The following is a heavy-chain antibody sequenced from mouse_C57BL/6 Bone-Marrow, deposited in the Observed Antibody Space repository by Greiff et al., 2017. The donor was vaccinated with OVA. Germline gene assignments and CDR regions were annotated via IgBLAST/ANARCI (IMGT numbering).Heavy chain of an antibody. J-gene: IGHJ4*01. D-gene: IGHD1-1*01. V-gene: IGHV1-5*01. CDR1: GYTFTSYW. CDR3: TINTTVVDYYAMDY. Sequence: EVQLQQSGTVLARPGASVKMSCKTSGYTFTSYWMHWVKQRPGQGLEWIGAIYPGNSDTSYNQKFKGKAKLTAVTSASTAYMELSSLTNDDSAVYYCTINTTVVDYYAMDYWGQGTSVTVSS. CDR2: IYPGNSDT.